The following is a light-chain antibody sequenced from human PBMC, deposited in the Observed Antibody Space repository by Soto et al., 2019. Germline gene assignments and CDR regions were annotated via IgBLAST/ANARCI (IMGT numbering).Light chain of an antibody. V-gene: IGKV3-20*01. CDR1: QSVISSY. Sequence: EIVLTQSPGTLSLSPGERATLSCRASQSVISSYLAWYQHKPGQAPRLLIYGASSRATAIPDRFSGSGSGTDFPLTISRLEPEDFAVYYCQQYGGSSYTFGQGTKVEIK. J-gene: IGKJ2*01. CDR3: QQYGGSSYT. CDR2: GAS.